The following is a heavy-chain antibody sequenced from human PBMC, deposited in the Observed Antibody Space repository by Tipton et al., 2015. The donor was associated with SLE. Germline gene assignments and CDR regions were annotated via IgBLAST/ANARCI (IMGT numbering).Heavy chain of an antibody. CDR1: GFTFSSYG. J-gene: IGHJ6*02. CDR2: IWYDGSNK. D-gene: IGHD1-14*01. Sequence: SLRLSCAASGFTFSSYGMHWVRQAPGKGLEWVAVIWYDGSNKYYADSVKGRFTISRDNSKNMLYLQMNSLRADDTAVYYCAKGYRQYPRYYYYYGMDVWGQGTTVTVSS. CDR3: AKGYRQYPRYYYYYGMDV. V-gene: IGHV3-33*06.